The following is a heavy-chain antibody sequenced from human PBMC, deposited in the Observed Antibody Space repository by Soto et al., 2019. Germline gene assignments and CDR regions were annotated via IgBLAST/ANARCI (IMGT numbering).Heavy chain of an antibody. D-gene: IGHD6-19*01. CDR3: ARGQRYSSGWYVFDY. Sequence: TLSLTCTVSGGSVSSYYWSWIRQPPGKGLEWIGYIYYSGSTNYNPSLKSRVTISVDTSKNQFSLKLSSVTAADTAVYYCARGQRYSSGWYVFDYWGQGTLVTVSS. J-gene: IGHJ4*02. CDR1: GGSVSSYY. CDR2: IYYSGST. V-gene: IGHV4-59*02.